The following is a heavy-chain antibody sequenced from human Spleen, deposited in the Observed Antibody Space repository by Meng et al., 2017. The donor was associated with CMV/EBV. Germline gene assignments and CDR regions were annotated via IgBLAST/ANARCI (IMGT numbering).Heavy chain of an antibody. CDR3: ARRRVGVVIIRAYFDY. D-gene: IGHD3-3*01. CDR1: GGSFSGYY. CDR2: INHSGST. J-gene: IGHJ4*02. Sequence: SETLSLTCAVYGGSFSGYYWSWIRQPPGKGLAWIGEINHSGSTNYNPALKRRVTISGDTSKNQFSLKLSSVSAADTAVYYCARRRVGVVIIRAYFDYWGQGTLVTVSS. V-gene: IGHV4-34*01.